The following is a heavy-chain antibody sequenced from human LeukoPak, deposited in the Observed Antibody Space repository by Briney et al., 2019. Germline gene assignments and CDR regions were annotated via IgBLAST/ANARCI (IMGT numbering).Heavy chain of an antibody. V-gene: IGHV3-23*01. CDR3: ARDNDPRAYSAYDSYDY. D-gene: IGHD5-12*01. Sequence: PGGSLRLSCAASGFTFTTYAMSWVRQAPGKELEWVSAISNTGDSTYHADSVKGRFTISRDNSKNTLFLQMNSLRAEDTAVYYCARDNDPRAYSAYDSYDYWGQGTLVTVSS. CDR2: ISNTGDST. CDR1: GFTFTTYA. J-gene: IGHJ4*02.